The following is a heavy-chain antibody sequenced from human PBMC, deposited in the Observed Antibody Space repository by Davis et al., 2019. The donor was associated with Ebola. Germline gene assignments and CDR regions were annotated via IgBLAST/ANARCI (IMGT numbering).Heavy chain of an antibody. D-gene: IGHD6-13*01. V-gene: IGHV5-51*01. CDR2: IYPGDSET. J-gene: IGHJ4*02. CDR3: LTLAAAGLLHFEY. Sequence: GESLKISCQTSGYNFARFWIGWVRQMPGKGLEWMGMIYPGDSETRYSPSFQGQVSISADKSSSAAYVQWSGLKASDTATYYCLTLAAAGLLHFEYWGQGTLVTVSS. CDR1: GYNFARFW.